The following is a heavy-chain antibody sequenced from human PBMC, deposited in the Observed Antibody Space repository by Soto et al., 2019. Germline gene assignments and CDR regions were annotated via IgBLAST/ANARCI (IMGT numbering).Heavy chain of an antibody. CDR2: IYYSGST. CDR3: ARHEDYYDSSGYPVNWFDP. Sequence: QLQLQESGPGLVKPSETLSLTCTVSGGSISSSSYYWGWIRQPPGKGLEWIGSIYYSGSTYYNPSLKSRVTISVNTSKNQFSLKLSSVTAADTAVYYCARHEDYYDSSGYPVNWFDPWGQGTLVTVSS. V-gene: IGHV4-39*01. J-gene: IGHJ5*02. CDR1: GGSISSSSYY. D-gene: IGHD3-22*01.